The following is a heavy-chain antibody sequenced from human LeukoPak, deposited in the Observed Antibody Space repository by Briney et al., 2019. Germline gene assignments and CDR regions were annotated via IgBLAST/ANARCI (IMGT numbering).Heavy chain of an antibody. Sequence: ASVKVSCKASGYTFTSYGISWVRQAPGQRLEWMGIIKPSGGNTNYAQKFQGRVTMTRDTSTSTVYMELSSLKSEDTAVYYCARAESRTHWDGFDIWGQGTVVTVPS. J-gene: IGHJ3*02. CDR3: ARAESRTHWDGFDI. CDR1: GYTFTSYG. D-gene: IGHD5-24*01. CDR2: IKPSGGNT. V-gene: IGHV1-46*01.